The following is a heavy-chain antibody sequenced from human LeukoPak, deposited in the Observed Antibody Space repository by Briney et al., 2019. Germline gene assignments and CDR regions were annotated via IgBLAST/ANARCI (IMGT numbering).Heavy chain of an antibody. CDR2: INHSGST. Sequence: SETLSLTCAVYGVSFSDYYWSWIRQPPGKGLEWIGEINHSGSTNYNPSLKSRVTISVDTSKNQFSLKLSSVTAADTAVYYCARHDVVQTMDVWGKGTTVTISS. CDR3: ARHDVVQTMDV. CDR1: GVSFSDYY. D-gene: IGHD2-21*01. J-gene: IGHJ6*03. V-gene: IGHV4-34*01.